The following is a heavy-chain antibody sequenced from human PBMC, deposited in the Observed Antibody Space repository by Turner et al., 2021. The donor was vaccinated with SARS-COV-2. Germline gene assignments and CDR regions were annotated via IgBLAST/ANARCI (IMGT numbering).Heavy chain of an antibody. Sequence: QVQLQESGPGLVKPSQTLSLTCTVSGGSISSGGYYWSWIRQHPGQGLEWSGNIYYSGSTYYNSSLKSRVTISVDTSKNQFSLKLSSVTAADTAVYYCAGQLWLRGAFDIWGQGTMVTVSS. V-gene: IGHV4-31*03. D-gene: IGHD5-18*01. CDR1: GGSISSGGYY. CDR3: AGQLWLRGAFDI. J-gene: IGHJ3*02. CDR2: IYYSGST.